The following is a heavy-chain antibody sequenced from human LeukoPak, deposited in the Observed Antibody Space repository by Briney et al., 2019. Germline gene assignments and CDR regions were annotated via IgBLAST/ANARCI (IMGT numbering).Heavy chain of an antibody. V-gene: IGHV4-39*01. J-gene: IGHJ6*03. CDR1: GGSISSSSYY. CDR3: ARSTHTGLNAPQYSSLRDYYYYMDV. CDR2: IYYSGST. D-gene: IGHD6-6*01. Sequence: SETLSLTCTVSGGSISSSSYYWGWIRQPPGKGLEWIGSIYYSGSTYYNPSLKSRVTISVDTSKNQFSLKLSSVTAADTAVYYCARSTHTGLNAPQYSSLRDYYYYMDVWGKGTTVTVSS.